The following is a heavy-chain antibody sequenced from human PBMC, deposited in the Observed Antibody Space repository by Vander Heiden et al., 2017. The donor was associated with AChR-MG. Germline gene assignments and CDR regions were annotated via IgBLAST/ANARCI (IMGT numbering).Heavy chain of an antibody. Sequence: EVQLLESGGGLVQPGGSLRLSCAASGFTFSSYAMRWVRQAPGKGLEWVSAISGSGGSTYYADSVKGRFTIARDNSKNTLYLQMNSLRAEDTAVYYCAKVTHIVVVTARLYYYYGMDVWGQGTTVTVSS. CDR1: GFTFSSYA. D-gene: IGHD2-21*02. CDR2: ISGSGGST. J-gene: IGHJ6*01. CDR3: AKVTHIVVVTARLYYYYGMDV. V-gene: IGHV3-23*01.